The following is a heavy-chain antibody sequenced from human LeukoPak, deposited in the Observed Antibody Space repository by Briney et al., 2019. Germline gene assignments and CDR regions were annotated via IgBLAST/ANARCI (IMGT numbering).Heavy chain of an antibody. J-gene: IGHJ4*02. CDR2: ISGSGGRT. CDR3: AKGPAAAGTPYFDY. Sequence: GGSLRLSCAASGFTFSSYAMSWVRQAPGKGLEWVSAISGSGGRTYYADSVKGRFTISRDNSKNTLYLQMNSLRAEDTAVYYCAKGPAAAGTPYFDYWGQGTLVTVSS. V-gene: IGHV3-23*01. CDR1: GFTFSSYA. D-gene: IGHD6-13*01.